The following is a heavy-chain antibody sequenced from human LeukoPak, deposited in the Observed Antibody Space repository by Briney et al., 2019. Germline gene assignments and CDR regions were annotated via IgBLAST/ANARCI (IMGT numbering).Heavy chain of an antibody. CDR3: ARDWTMTYYYGSGSYRDAFDI. Sequence: GGSLSLSCAASGFTFSSYAVHWVRQAPGKGLESVAVISYDGSNKYYADSVKGRFTISRDNSKNTLYLQMNSLRAEDTAVYYCARDWTMTYYYGSGSYRDAFDIWGQGTMVTVSS. CDR2: ISYDGSNK. J-gene: IGHJ3*02. D-gene: IGHD3-10*01. V-gene: IGHV3-30*14. CDR1: GFTFSSYA.